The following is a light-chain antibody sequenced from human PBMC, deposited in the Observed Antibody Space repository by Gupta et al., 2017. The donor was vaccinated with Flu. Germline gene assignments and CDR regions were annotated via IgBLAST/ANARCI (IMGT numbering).Light chain of an antibody. V-gene: IGKV2D-29*01. CDR1: QSLLHIDGKTY. Sequence: DVVMTQTPLSLSVIPGQPASISCKSSQSLLHIDGKTYLYWYLQRPGQPPQLLITEVSNRVSGVPDRFSGRGSGTDFTLQISRVEAEDFGIYYCRQSIQLPRTFGQGTKVEIK. CDR2: EVS. CDR3: RQSIQLPRT. J-gene: IGKJ1*01.